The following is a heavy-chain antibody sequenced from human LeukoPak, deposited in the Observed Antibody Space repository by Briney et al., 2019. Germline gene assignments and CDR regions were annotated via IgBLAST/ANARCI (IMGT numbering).Heavy chain of an antibody. CDR3: ARATCNTDCAGFDP. D-gene: IGHD2/OR15-2a*01. Sequence: ASVKVSCKASGYILTGYYIHWVRQAPGQGLEWMGWINPNGDGTNYAQNFQGRVTVTRDTSISTAYMELSRLRSDDMAVYYCARATCNTDCAGFDPWGQGTLVTVSS. V-gene: IGHV1-2*02. CDR2: INPNGDGT. CDR1: GYILTGYY. J-gene: IGHJ5*02.